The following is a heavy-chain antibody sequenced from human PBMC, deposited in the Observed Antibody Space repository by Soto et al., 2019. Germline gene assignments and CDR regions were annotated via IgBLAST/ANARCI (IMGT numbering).Heavy chain of an antibody. CDR1: GDTFSSYT. CDR3: GIARYDRRYSYSGMDI. Sequence: QVQLVQSGAEVKKPGSSVKVSCKASGDTFSSYTISWVRQAPGQGLEWMGRTIPVLAITNYARKLQGRVTINADKATSTVYMDLSTLRSEDTAIYYCGIARYDRRYSYSGMDIWGQGTTVSVSS. V-gene: IGHV1-69*02. J-gene: IGHJ6*02. CDR2: TIPVLAIT. D-gene: IGHD3-22*01.